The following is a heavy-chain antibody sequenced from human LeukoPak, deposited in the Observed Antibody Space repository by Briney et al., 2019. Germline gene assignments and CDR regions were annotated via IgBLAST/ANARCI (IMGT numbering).Heavy chain of an antibody. CDR2: IYPGDSDT. D-gene: IGHD3-16*02. V-gene: IGHV5-51*01. Sequence: GESLKISCQGSGYSFTNYWIGWVRQMPGKGLEWMGIIYPGDSDTTYKPSFQGQVTISADKSISTAYLQWSSLKASDTAMYYCARSRAETVPVWGSYRHHDAFDIWGQGTMVTVSS. CDR1: GYSFTNYW. J-gene: IGHJ3*02. CDR3: ARSRAETVPVWGSYRHHDAFDI.